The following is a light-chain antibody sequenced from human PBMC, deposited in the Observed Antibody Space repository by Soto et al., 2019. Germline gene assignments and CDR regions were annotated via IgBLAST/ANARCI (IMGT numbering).Light chain of an antibody. J-gene: IGKJ4*01. CDR1: QSVSSSY. CDR2: GAS. V-gene: IGKV3-20*01. CDR3: QQFSSYPLT. Sequence: EIEMTPSPATLSLAPGERATLSCRASQSVSSSYLAWYQQKPGQAPRLLIYGASSRATGIPDRFSGGGSGTDFTLTISRLEPEDFAVYYCQQFSSYPLTFGGGTKGDIK.